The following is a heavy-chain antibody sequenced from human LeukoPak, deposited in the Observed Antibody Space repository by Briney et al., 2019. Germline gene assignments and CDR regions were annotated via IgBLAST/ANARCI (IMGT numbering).Heavy chain of an antibody. CDR3: ARDSGFDSSGYFLDY. J-gene: IGHJ4*02. CDR2: INSDGSST. D-gene: IGHD3-22*01. V-gene: IGHV3-74*01. Sequence: GGSLRLSCAASGFTFSSYWMHWVRQAPGKGLVWVSRINSDGSSTTYADSVKGRFTISRDNAKNTLYLQMNSLRAEDTAVYYCARDSGFDSSGYFLDYWGQGALVTVSS. CDR1: GFTFSSYW.